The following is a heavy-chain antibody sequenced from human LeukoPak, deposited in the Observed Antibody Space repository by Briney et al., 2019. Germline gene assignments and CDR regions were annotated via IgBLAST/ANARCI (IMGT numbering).Heavy chain of an antibody. J-gene: IGHJ4*02. CDR2: ISEGDSDT. CDR1: EFIFSSYV. D-gene: IGHD1-26*01. Sequence: GGSLRLSCAASEFIFSSYVMSWVRQAPGKGLEWVSVISEGDSDTYYADSVKGRFTISRDTSTDTLFLQLSSLRAEDTAVYYCAKTQSGTYSYFDHWGQGALVTVSS. V-gene: IGHV3-23*01. CDR3: AKTQSGTYSYFDH.